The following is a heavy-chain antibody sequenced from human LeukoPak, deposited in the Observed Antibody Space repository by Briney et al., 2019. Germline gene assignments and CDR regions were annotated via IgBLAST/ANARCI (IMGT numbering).Heavy chain of an antibody. V-gene: IGHV4-59*12. CDR2: IYYSGST. CDR3: ARMTNDYHDVWSGMDV. Sequence: SETLSLTCTVSGASISSSYWSWIRQPPGKGVEWIGYIYYSGSTNHNPSLESRVTISVDKSKNQFSLTMSSVTAADTAVYYFARMTNDYHDVWSGMDVWGQGTTVTVSS. D-gene: IGHD2-8*01. J-gene: IGHJ6*02. CDR1: GASISSSY.